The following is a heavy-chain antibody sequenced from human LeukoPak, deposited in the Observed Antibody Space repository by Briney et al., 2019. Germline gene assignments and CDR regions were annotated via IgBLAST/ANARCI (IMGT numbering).Heavy chain of an antibody. CDR1: GYRFSSYG. D-gene: IGHD3-22*01. J-gene: IGHJ3*02. Sequence: ASVKVLCKASGYRFSSYGISWVRQAPGQGLEWMGWISAYNGNTNYAQKLQGRVTMTTDTSTSTAYMELRSLRSDDTAVYYCARTEYYYDSSGHPRSNAFDIWGQGTMVTVSS. CDR3: ARTEYYYDSSGHPRSNAFDI. V-gene: IGHV1-18*01. CDR2: ISAYNGNT.